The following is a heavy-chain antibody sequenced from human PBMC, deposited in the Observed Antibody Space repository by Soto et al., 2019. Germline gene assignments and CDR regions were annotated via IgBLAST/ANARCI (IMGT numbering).Heavy chain of an antibody. J-gene: IGHJ5*02. CDR3: ARDPPYYYDSSGFDP. CDR1: GGSISSYY. Sequence: SETLSLTCTVSGGSISSYYWSWIRQPPGKGLEWIGYIYYSGSTNYNPSLKSRVTISADTSKNQFSLKLSSVTAADTAVYYCARDPPYYYDSSGFDPWGQGTLVTVSS. CDR2: IYYSGST. V-gene: IGHV4-59*01. D-gene: IGHD3-22*01.